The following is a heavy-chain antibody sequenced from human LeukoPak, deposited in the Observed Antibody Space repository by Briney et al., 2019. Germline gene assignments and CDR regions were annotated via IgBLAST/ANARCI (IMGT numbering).Heavy chain of an antibody. J-gene: IGHJ4*02. D-gene: IGHD6-19*01. CDR3: ARDPGSGWSD. CDR2: ISGSSSSI. V-gene: IGHV3-21*01. CDR1: GFTFSSFG. Sequence: PGGSLRLSCAASGFTFSSFGMNWVRQAPGKGLEWVSSISGSSSSIYYADSVRGRFTISRDNAKNSLYLQMNSLRAEDTAVYYCARDPGSGWSDWGQGTLVTVSS.